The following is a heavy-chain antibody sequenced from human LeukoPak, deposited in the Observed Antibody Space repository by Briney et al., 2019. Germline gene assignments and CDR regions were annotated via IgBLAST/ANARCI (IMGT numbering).Heavy chain of an antibody. CDR2: ISASGGST. J-gene: IGHJ4*02. D-gene: IGHD4-17*01. V-gene: IGHV3-23*01. Sequence: PGGSLRLSCAASGFTFSSFAMSWVRQAPGKGLEWISVISASGGSTYYADSVKGRFTISRDNSKNTLYLHMNSLRAEDTAVYYCARAGDTVTTDFDYWGQGTLVTVSS. CDR3: ARAGDTVTTDFDY. CDR1: GFTFSSFA.